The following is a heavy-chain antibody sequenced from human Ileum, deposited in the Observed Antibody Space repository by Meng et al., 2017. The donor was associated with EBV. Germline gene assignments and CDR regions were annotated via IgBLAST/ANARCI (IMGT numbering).Heavy chain of an antibody. CDR1: GGSISSGGHS. V-gene: IGHV4-30-2*01. D-gene: IGHD4-23*01. CDR3: ARAHPVVYFFDY. J-gene: IGHJ4*02. Sequence: RQLQQAGSGLVKPSQTLSLTRAGSGGSISSGGHSWSWIRQPPGKGLEWIGDIQHSGSTYYNPSLKSRVTISVDRSRNQFSLKLSSVTAADTAVYYCARAHPVVYFFDYWGQGTLVTVSS. CDR2: IQHSGST.